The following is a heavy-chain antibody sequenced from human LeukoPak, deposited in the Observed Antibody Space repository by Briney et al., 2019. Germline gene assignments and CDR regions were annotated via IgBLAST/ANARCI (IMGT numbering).Heavy chain of an antibody. CDR3: ARDRGRDAFDL. J-gene: IGHJ3*01. Sequence: GASVKVSCRTSGYTFTGDYIHWVRQAPGQGLEWLGRIDPNSGGTKYAQKFQGRVTMTRDTSTSTAYMELSRLRSDDTAVYYCARDRGRDAFDLWGQGTLVTVS. CDR2: IDPNSGGT. CDR1: GYTFTGDY. V-gene: IGHV1-2*06.